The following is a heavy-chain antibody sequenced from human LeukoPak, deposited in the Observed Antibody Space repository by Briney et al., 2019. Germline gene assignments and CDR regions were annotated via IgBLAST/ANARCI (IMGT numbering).Heavy chain of an antibody. V-gene: IGHV4-31*03. D-gene: IGHD2-15*01. Sequence: SQTLSLACTVSGGSISSGGYYWTWIRQHPGKGLEWIGYIYYSGSTYYNPSLKSRVTISVDTSKNQFSLRLSSVTAADTAVYYCALGYCGGGSCYAREYFQHWGQGTLVTVSS. CDR1: GGSISSGGYY. J-gene: IGHJ1*01. CDR2: IYYSGST. CDR3: ALGYCGGGSCYAREYFQH.